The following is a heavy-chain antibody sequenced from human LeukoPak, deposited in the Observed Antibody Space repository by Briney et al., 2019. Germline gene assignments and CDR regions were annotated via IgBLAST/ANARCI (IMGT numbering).Heavy chain of an antibody. CDR1: GFTFSSYA. Sequence: PGGSLRLSCAASGFTFSSYAMSWVRQAPGKGLEWVSDISGSGGSTYYAYSVKGRFTLSRENSKNTLYLQMNSLRAEDTAVYYCAKDLMLWFGECCELDYWGQGTLVTVSS. CDR3: AKDLMLWFGECCELDY. CDR2: ISGSGGST. D-gene: IGHD3-10*01. J-gene: IGHJ4*02. V-gene: IGHV3-23*01.